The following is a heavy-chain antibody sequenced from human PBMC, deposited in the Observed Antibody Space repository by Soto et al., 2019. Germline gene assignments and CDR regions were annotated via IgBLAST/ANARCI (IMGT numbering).Heavy chain of an antibody. V-gene: IGHV3-23*04. J-gene: IGHJ2*01. CDR2: VSGAGDYT. D-gene: IGHD4-4*01. CDR3: ARKSTVNPTRPYSYFDL. Sequence: VELVESGGGLVHPGESLRLSCATSGLTFSSHAMSWVRQAPGRGLEWFSTVSGAGDYTYYADSVKGRFTISRDNSKSSAYLQMSNLRAEDSAVYYCARKSTVNPTRPYSYFDLWGRGSLVSVSS. CDR1: GLTFSSHA.